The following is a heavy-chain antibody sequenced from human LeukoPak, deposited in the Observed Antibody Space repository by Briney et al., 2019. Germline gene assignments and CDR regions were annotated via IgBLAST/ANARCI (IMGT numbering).Heavy chain of an antibody. CDR1: GGSISSHY. V-gene: IGHV4-59*11. CDR2: IYYSGST. Sequence: SETLSLTCTVSGGSISSHYWSWLRQPPGKGLEWIGYIYYSGSTNYNPSLKSRVTLSVDTSKTQLCLKLSPVTAADTAVYYCARRRDGYNYWFDPWGQETLVSVS. D-gene: IGHD5-24*01. CDR3: ARRRDGYNYWFDP. J-gene: IGHJ5*02.